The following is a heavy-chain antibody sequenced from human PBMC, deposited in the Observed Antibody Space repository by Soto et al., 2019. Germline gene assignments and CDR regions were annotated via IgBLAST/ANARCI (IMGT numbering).Heavy chain of an antibody. J-gene: IGHJ4*02. Sequence: GGSLRLSCAASGFTFSSYAMSWVRQAPGKGLEWVSAISGSGGSTYYADSVKGRFTISRDNSKTTLYLQMNSLRAEDTAVYYCAKDPQYNWNHMDYWGQGTLVTVSS. V-gene: IGHV3-23*01. CDR3: AKDPQYNWNHMDY. D-gene: IGHD1-20*01. CDR2: ISGSGGST. CDR1: GFTFSSYA.